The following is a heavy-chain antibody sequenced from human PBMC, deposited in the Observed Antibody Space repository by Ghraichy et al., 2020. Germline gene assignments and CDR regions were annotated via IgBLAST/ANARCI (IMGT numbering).Heavy chain of an antibody. D-gene: IGHD6-13*01. CDR1: GYTFTSYG. CDR2: ISAYNGNT. J-gene: IGHJ6*02. CDR3: ARVIAAAGYYYYGMDV. V-gene: IGHV1-18*01. Sequence: ASVKVSCKASGYTFTSYGISWVRQAPGQGLEWMGWISAYNGNTNYAQKLQGRVTMTTDTSTSTAYMELRSLRSDDTAVYYCARVIAAAGYYYYGMDVWGQGTTVTVSS.